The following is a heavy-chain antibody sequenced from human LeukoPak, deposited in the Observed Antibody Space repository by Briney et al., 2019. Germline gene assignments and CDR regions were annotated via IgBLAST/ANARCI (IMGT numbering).Heavy chain of an antibody. CDR1: GFSFNSYD. V-gene: IGHV3-33*08. Sequence: NPGGSLRLSCAASGFSFNSYDMHWVRQAPGKGQEWVAVIRFDVTNKFYANSVKGRFTISRDNSKSVLYLQMNSLRAEDTAVYYCARDLPGVGEDHDAFDIWGQGTMVTVSS. CDR3: ARDLPGVGEDHDAFDI. J-gene: IGHJ3*02. D-gene: IGHD7-27*01. CDR2: IRFDVTNK.